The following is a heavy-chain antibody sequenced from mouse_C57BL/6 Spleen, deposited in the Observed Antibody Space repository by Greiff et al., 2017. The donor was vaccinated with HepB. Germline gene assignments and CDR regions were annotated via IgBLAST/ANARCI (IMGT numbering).Heavy chain of an antibody. D-gene: IGHD2-3*01. J-gene: IGHJ3*01. CDR3: ARREDGYFPFAY. CDR1: GYTFTDYN. Sequence: DVQLQESGPELVKPGASVKMSCKASGYTFTDYNMHWVKQSHGKSLEWIGYINPNNGGTSYNQKFKGKATLTVNKSSSTAYMELRSLTSEDSAVYYCARREDGYFPFAYWGQGTLVTVSA. CDR2: INPNNGGT. V-gene: IGHV1-22*01.